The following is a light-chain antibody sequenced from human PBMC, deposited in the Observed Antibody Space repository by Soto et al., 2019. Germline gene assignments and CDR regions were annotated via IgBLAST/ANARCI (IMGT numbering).Light chain of an antibody. J-gene: IGKJ2*01. Sequence: DIQMTQSPSTLSASVGDRVTITCRASQSVGSWLVWWQQKPGKAPNLLIYKASTLESGVPSRFSASGSGTEFTLTISSLQPDDFATYYCQQHNSYPITFGRGTKLEIK. CDR1: QSVGSW. CDR3: QQHNSYPIT. V-gene: IGKV1-5*03. CDR2: KAS.